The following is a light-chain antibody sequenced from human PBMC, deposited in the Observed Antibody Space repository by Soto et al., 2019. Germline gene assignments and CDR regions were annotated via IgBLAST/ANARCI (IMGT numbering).Light chain of an antibody. Sequence: DIQMTQSPSSLSASVGDRVTITCRASQGISSYVAWYQQKPGKPPKLLIYAASTLQSGVPSLISGSGSGTDFTLTINSLQPEVVATYSCQKYSSVPVFGPGTKVDIK. CDR1: QGISSY. CDR3: QKYSSVPV. V-gene: IGKV1-27*01. J-gene: IGKJ3*01. CDR2: AAS.